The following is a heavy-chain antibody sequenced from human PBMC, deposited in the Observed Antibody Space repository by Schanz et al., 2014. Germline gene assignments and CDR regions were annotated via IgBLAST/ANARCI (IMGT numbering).Heavy chain of an antibody. CDR3: ARGEANWGQY. CDR1: GYTLNIYG. J-gene: IGHJ4*02. D-gene: IGHD7-27*01. V-gene: IGHV7-4-1*02. Sequence: QVQLVQSGAEVKKPGASVKVSCKASGYTLNIYGINWVRQAPGQGLEWVGWINTNTGNPTYAQGFTGRFVFSLDTSVSTAYLQISFLKADDTAVFFCARGEANWGQYWGQGTLVTVSS. CDR2: INTNTGNP.